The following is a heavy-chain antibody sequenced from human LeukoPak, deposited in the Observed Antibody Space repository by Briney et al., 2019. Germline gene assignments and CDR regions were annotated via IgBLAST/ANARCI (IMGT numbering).Heavy chain of an antibody. CDR3: ARGIECSGGSCYPYYFDY. D-gene: IGHD2-15*01. CDR2: ISSSSSYI. V-gene: IGHV3-21*01. J-gene: IGHJ4*02. CDR1: GFTFSSYS. Sequence: GGSLRLSCAASGFTFSSYSMNWVRQAPGKGLEWVSSISSSSSYIYYADSVKGRFTISRDNAKNSLYLQMNSLRAEDTAVYYCARGIECSGGSCYPYYFDYWGQGTRVTVSS.